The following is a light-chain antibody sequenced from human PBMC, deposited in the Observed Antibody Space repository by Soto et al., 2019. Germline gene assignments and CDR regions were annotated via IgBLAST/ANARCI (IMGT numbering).Light chain of an antibody. Sequence: EIVMTQSPATLSVSPGERATFSCRASQGVISNLACYRQKPGQAPRLLISDASTRATGVPARFSGSGSGTEFTLTISSLQSEDSGIYYCQQYNFWPPLTFGGGTKVEIK. V-gene: IGKV3-15*01. CDR2: DAS. CDR1: QGVISN. J-gene: IGKJ4*01. CDR3: QQYNFWPPLT.